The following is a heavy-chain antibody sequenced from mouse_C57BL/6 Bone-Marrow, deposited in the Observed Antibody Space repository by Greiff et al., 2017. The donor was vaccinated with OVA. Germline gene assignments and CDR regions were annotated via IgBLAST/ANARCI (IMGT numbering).Heavy chain of an antibody. J-gene: IGHJ1*03. CDR2: IYPGDGDT. D-gene: IGHD2-13*01. CDR1: GYAFSSSW. V-gene: IGHV1-82*01. Sequence: VQLVESGPELVKPGASVKISCTASGYAFSSSWMNWVKQRPGKGLEWIGRIYPGDGDTNYNGKFKGKATLTADKSSSTAYMQLSNLTSEDSEVYVCESEDGDDWYFDVWGRGNTVTVTA. CDR3: ESEDGDDWYFDV.